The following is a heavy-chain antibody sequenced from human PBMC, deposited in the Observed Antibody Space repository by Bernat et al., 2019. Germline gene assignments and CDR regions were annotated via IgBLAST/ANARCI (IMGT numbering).Heavy chain of an antibody. CDR3: ARVTSVIYLDY. Sequence: EVQLVESGGGLVQPGGSLRLSCAASGFTFSSYEMNWVRQAPGKGLEWVSYISSSGSTIYYADSVKGRFTISRDNAKNSLYLQMNSLRAEDTAVYFCARVTSVIYLDYWGQGTLVTVSS. CDR1: GFTFSSYE. D-gene: IGHD4-17*01. V-gene: IGHV3-48*03. CDR2: ISSSGSTI. J-gene: IGHJ4*02.